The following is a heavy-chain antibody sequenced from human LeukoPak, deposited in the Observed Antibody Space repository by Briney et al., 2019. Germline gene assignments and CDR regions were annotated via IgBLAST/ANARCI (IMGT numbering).Heavy chain of an antibody. Sequence: SETLSLTCTVSGGSISSGGYYWSWIRQPPGKGLEWIASIYYSGSTYYNPSLKSRVTISVDTSRNQFSLKLSSVTAADTAVYYCARVVPAAMLDWFDPWGQGTLVTVSS. D-gene: IGHD2-2*01. CDR1: GGSISSGGYY. V-gene: IGHV4-39*01. CDR2: IYYSGST. CDR3: ARVVPAAMLDWFDP. J-gene: IGHJ5*02.